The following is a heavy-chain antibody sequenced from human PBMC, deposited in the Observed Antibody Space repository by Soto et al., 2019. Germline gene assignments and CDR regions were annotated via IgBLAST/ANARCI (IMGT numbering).Heavy chain of an antibody. CDR1: GDSDSSNRAG. CDR2: TYYKSKWYY. J-gene: IGHJ6*03. D-gene: IGHD1-1*01. V-gene: IGHV6-1*01. Sequence: PSQTLSLTCDISGDSDSSNRAGWNWNRQTPSRGLEWLGRTYYKSKWYYTYAASVKSRITVSPDTSKNQFSLQLTSVTPEDTAVYYCARGSWDDVSGHYYMDVWDKGTTVTVSS. CDR3: ARGSWDDVSGHYYMDV.